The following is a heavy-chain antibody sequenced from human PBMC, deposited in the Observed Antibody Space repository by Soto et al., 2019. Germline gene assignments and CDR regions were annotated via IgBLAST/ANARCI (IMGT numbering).Heavy chain of an antibody. CDR1: GGSISSIDYY. J-gene: IGHJ4*02. Sequence: PSETLSLTCTVSGGSISSIDYYWSWNRQPPGKGLEWIGYIYYRGSTYYNPSLKSRVTISGDTSKNQFSLKVNSVTAADTAVYYCARTLALGDCSSTSCIEYWGKGTLVTVSS. V-gene: IGHV4-30-4*01. CDR3: ARTLALGDCSSTSCIEY. CDR2: IYYRGST. D-gene: IGHD2-2*01.